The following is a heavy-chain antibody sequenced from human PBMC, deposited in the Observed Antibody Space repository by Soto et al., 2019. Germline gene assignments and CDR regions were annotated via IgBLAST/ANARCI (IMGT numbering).Heavy chain of an antibody. J-gene: IGHJ4*02. Sequence: GGSLRLSCAASGFTFDDYAMHWVRQAPGKGLEWVPGISWNSGIIDYADSVKGRFTISRDNAKNSLYLQMNSLRAEDTALYYCAKGYSYGVLEPLGYWGQGTLVTVSS. V-gene: IGHV3-9*01. D-gene: IGHD5-18*01. CDR1: GFTFDDYA. CDR2: ISWNSGII. CDR3: AKGYSYGVLEPLGY.